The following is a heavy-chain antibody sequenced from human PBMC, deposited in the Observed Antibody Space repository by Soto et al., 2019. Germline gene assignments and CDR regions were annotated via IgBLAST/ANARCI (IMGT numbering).Heavy chain of an antibody. CDR2: IYYSGST. V-gene: IGHV4-59*08. Sequence: SETLSLTCTVSGGSISSYYWSWIRQPPGKGLEWIGYIYYSGSTNYNPSLKSRVTISVDTSKNQFSLKLSSVTAADTAVYYCARQTGWRAGYYFDYWGQGTLVTVSS. CDR1: GGSISSYY. CDR3: ARQTGWRAGYYFDY. D-gene: IGHD6-19*01. J-gene: IGHJ4*02.